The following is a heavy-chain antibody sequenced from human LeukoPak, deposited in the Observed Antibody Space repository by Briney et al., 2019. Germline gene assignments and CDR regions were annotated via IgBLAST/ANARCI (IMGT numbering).Heavy chain of an antibody. CDR3: ARVTTMVRGVSDFDY. CDR1: GYTFTGYY. V-gene: IGHV1-2*02. Sequence: ASVKVSCKASGYTFTGYYMHWVRQAPGQGLEWMGWINPNSGGTNYAQKLQGRVTMTTDTSTSTAYMELRSLRSDDTAVYYCARVTTMVRGVSDFDYWGQGTLVTVSS. J-gene: IGHJ4*02. CDR2: INPNSGGT. D-gene: IGHD3-10*01.